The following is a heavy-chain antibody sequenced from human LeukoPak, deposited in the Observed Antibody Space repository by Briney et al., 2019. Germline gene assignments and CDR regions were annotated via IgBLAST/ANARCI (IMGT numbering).Heavy chain of an antibody. D-gene: IGHD3-10*01. V-gene: IGHV4-38-2*02. CDR2: IYHSGFT. CDR3: LRDKAGSFYGSGGYHFNYNGMDV. Sequence: TSETLSLTCTVSNYSINNGYYWGWIRQPPGRGLEWIGSIYHSGFTYSNPSLTSRLTMSIDASKNEFSLRLTSVTAADTAIYYCLRDKAGSFYGSGGYHFNYNGMDVWGQGTAVTVSS. J-gene: IGHJ6*02. CDR1: NYSINNGYY.